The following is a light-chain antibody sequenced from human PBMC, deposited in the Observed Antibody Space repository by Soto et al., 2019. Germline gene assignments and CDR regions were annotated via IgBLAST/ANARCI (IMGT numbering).Light chain of an antibody. CDR1: QTISSW. Sequence: DIQLTQCPSTLSGSVGDRVTLPCRASQTISSWLAWYQQTPGKAPKXLIYKASTLKSGVPSRFSGSGSGTEFTLTISSLQPDDFATYYCQHYNSSSEAFGQGTKVDIK. CDR3: QHYNSSSEA. V-gene: IGKV1-5*03. J-gene: IGKJ1*01. CDR2: KAS.